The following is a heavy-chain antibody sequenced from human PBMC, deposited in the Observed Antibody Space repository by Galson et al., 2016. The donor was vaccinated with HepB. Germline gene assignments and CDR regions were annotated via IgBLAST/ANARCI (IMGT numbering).Heavy chain of an antibody. CDR3: ARRGNGCNYDY. CDR2: INAGKTNT. CDR1: GYTFTSYA. Sequence: SVKVSCKASGYTFTSYAMHWVRQAPGQRLEWMGWINAGKTNTKYSQKFQGRVTITKDTSASTAYMELSSLRSEDTAVYYCARRGNGCNYDYWGQGTLVTVSS. J-gene: IGHJ4*02. V-gene: IGHV1-3*01. D-gene: IGHD5-24*01.